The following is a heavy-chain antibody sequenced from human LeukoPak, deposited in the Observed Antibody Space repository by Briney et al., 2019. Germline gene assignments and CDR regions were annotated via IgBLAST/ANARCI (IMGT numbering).Heavy chain of an antibody. Sequence: EASVKVSCKASGYTFTSYDINWVRQATGQGLEWMGWMNPNSGNTGYAQKFQGRVTMTRNTSISTAYMELRSLTSDDTALYYCVREGLDFWGQGTLVTVSS. J-gene: IGHJ4*02. CDR3: VREGLDF. CDR2: MNPNSGNT. V-gene: IGHV1-8*01. CDR1: GYTFTSYD.